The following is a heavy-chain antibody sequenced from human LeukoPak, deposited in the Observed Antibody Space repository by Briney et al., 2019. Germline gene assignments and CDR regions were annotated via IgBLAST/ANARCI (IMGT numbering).Heavy chain of an antibody. CDR1: GFTFSNYA. CDR2: ISSNGGST. CDR3: ARGYCSSTSCLGDY. V-gene: IGHV3-64*01. J-gene: IGHJ4*02. D-gene: IGHD2-2*01. Sequence: GGSLRLSCAVSGFTFSNYAIHWVRQAPGKGLEYVSAISSNGGSTYYANSVKGRFTISRDNSKNTLYLQMGSLRAEDMAVYYCARGYCSSTSCLGDYWGQGTLVTVSS.